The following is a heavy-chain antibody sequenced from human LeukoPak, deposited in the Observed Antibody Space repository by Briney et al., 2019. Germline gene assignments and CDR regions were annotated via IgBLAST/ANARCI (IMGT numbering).Heavy chain of an antibody. CDR3: AKGTGYYILSRYNWFDP. Sequence: PGGSLRLSCAASGFTFSSYAMSWVRQAPGKGLEWVSAISGSGGSTYYADSVKGRFTISRDNSKNTLYLQMNSLRAEDTAVYYCAKGTGYYILSRYNWFDPRGQGTLVTVSS. CDR2: ISGSGGST. CDR1: GFTFSSYA. J-gene: IGHJ5*02. V-gene: IGHV3-23*01. D-gene: IGHD3/OR15-3a*01.